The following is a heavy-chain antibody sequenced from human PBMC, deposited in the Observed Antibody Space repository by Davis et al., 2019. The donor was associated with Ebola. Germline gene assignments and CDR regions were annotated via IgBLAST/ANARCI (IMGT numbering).Heavy chain of an antibody. D-gene: IGHD3-10*01. J-gene: IGHJ4*02. Sequence: PGGSLRLSCAASGFLFSSYAMSWVRQAPGRGLEWVSSISASGGATFFADSVKGRIVMSRDNSNDTLYLRMNNLRAEDTAIYYCAKDLTSYYGSGDFLDYWGQGILVTVFS. CDR2: ISASGGAT. V-gene: IGHV3-23*01. CDR3: AKDLTSYYGSGDFLDY. CDR1: GFLFSSYA.